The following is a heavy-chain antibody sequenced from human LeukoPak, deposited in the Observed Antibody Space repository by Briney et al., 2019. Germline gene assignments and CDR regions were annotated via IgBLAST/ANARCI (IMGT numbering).Heavy chain of an antibody. CDR1: GGSISSYY. D-gene: IGHD3-10*01. CDR2: IYYSGST. Sequence: ESSETLSLTCTVSGGSISSYYWTWIRQPPGKGLEWIGYIYYSGSTNYNPSLKSRVTISVDTSKNQFSLKLSSVTAADTAVYYCARVRYYGSGNDAFDIWGQGTMVTVSS. V-gene: IGHV4-59*01. CDR3: ARVRYYGSGNDAFDI. J-gene: IGHJ3*02.